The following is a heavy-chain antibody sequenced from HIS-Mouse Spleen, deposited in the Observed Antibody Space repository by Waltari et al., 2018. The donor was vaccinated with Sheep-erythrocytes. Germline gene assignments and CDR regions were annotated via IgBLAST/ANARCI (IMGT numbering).Heavy chain of an antibody. D-gene: IGHD1-26*01. V-gene: IGHV3-13*01. CDR2: IGTAGDT. CDR3: ARANSGSYDDAFDI. CDR1: GFTFSSYD. J-gene: IGHJ3*02. Sequence: EVQLVESGGGLVQPGGSLRLSCAASGFTFSSYDMNWVRQATGKGLEWVSAIGTAGDTYYPGSVKGRFTISRENAKNSLYLQMNSLRAGDTAVYYCARANSGSYDDAFDIWGQGTMVTVSS.